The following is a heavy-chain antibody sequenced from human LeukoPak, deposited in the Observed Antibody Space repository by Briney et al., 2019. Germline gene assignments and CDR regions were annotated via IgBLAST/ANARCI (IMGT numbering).Heavy chain of an antibody. CDR3: AKGSSGFGRCFFDY. CDR1: GFTFSSYA. V-gene: IGHV3-23*01. J-gene: IGHJ4*02. Sequence: GGSLRLSCAASGFTFSSYAMSWVRQAPGKGLEWVSAISGSGGSTYYADSVKGRFTISRDDSKNTLYLQMNSLRAEDTAVYYCAKGSSGFGRCFFDYWGQGTLVTVSS. CDR2: ISGSGGST. D-gene: IGHD3-10*01.